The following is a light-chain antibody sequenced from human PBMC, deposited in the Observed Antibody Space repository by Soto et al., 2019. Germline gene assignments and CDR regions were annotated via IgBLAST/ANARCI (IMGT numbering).Light chain of an antibody. CDR2: GAS. V-gene: IGKV3-15*01. Sequence: EIVMTQSPATLSVSPGERATLSCRASQSVGSNLAWYQQKPGQAPRLLIYGASTRATGIPARFSGSGSGTEFTLIISSLQSEDFAVYYCQQYNNWPPLTFGPGTRVDFK. CDR1: QSVGSN. CDR3: QQYNNWPPLT. J-gene: IGKJ3*01.